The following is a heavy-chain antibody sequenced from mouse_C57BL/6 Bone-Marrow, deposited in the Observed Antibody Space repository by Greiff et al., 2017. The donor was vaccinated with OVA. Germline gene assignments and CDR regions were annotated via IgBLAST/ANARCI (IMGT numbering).Heavy chain of an antibody. Sequence: QVQLKESGAELARPGASVKLSCKASGYTFTSYGISWVKQRTGQGLEWIGEIYPRSGNTYFNEKFKGKATLTADKSSSTAYMELRSLTSEDSAVYSGAREDGYSEDLDYWGQGTTLTVSS. CDR1: GYTFTSYG. V-gene: IGHV1-81*01. D-gene: IGHD2-3*01. J-gene: IGHJ2*01. CDR2: IYPRSGNT. CDR3: AREDGYSEDLDY.